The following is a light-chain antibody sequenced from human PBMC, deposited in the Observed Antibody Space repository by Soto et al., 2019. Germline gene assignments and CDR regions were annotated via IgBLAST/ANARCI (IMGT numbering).Light chain of an antibody. Sequence: DIPMTQSPSSLSASVGDRVTITCQASQDISNYLNWYQQKPGKAPKLLIYDASNSETGIPSRFSGSGSGTDFTFTISSLQPEDIATYYCQQYDNLPPYTFGQGTKLEI. CDR2: DAS. J-gene: IGKJ2*01. V-gene: IGKV1-33*01. CDR3: QQYDNLPPYT. CDR1: QDISNY.